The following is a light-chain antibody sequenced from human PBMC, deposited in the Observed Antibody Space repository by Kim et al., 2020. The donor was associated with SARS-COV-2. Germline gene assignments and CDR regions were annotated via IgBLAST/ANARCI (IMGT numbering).Light chain of an antibody. J-gene: IGKJ5*01. V-gene: IGKV3-20*01. CDR2: GAS. CDR3: QQAVPSSAT. CDR1: QTIISDS. Sequence: SPGERATLSCGASQTIISDSLAWYQHQPGQPPRLLVYGASSRATGIPVRFSGSGSGTDFTLTISRLEPEDFAVYYCQQAVPSSATFGQGTRLEIK.